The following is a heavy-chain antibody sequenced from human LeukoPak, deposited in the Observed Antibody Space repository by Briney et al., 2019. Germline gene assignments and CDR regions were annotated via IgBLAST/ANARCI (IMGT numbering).Heavy chain of an antibody. J-gene: IGHJ3*02. CDR1: GFTSSSYS. Sequence: GGSLRLSCAASGFTSSSYSMNWVRQAPGKGLEWVSSISSSSSYIYYADSVKGRFTISRDNAKNSLYLQMNSLRAEDTAVYYCASGTVGATALDAFDIWGQGTMVTVSS. CDR2: ISSSSSYI. V-gene: IGHV3-21*01. D-gene: IGHD1-26*01. CDR3: ASGTVGATALDAFDI.